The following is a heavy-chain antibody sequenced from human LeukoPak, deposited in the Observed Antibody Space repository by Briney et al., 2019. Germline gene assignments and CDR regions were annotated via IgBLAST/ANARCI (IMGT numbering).Heavy chain of an antibody. Sequence: ASVKVSCKASGYTFSSYDINWVRQTTGQGPEWMGWMNPNSGNTGYAQKFQGRVTMTRTTSMSTAYMELNSLRSEDTAVYYCARGHWSGYNYNWLDPWGQGTLVTVSS. D-gene: IGHD3-3*01. J-gene: IGHJ5*02. CDR2: MNPNSGNT. CDR3: ARGHWSGYNYNWLDP. CDR1: GYTFSSYD. V-gene: IGHV1-8*01.